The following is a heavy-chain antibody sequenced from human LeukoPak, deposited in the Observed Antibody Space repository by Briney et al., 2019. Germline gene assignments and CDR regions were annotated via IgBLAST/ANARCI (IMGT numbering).Heavy chain of an antibody. J-gene: IGHJ3*02. CDR1: GFTFSTYA. Sequence: GGSLRLSCAASGFTFSTYAMSWVRQAPGKGLEWVSGITASGGNTNYADSVRGRFTISRGNSKDTLSLQMNSLRADDTAVYYCARVPSGSQTVWNAFDIWGQGTMVTVSS. CDR3: ARVPSGSQTVWNAFDI. V-gene: IGHV3-23*01. CDR2: ITASGGNT. D-gene: IGHD1-26*01.